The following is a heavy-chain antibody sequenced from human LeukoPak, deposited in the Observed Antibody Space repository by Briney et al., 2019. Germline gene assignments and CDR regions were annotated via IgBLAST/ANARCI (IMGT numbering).Heavy chain of an antibody. CDR3: AIQPPPYNWNYRDNYMDV. CDR2: ISAYNGNT. V-gene: IGHV1-18*01. CDR1: GYTFTSYG. Sequence: ASVKVSCKASGYTFTSYGISWVRQAPGQGLEWMGWISAYNGNTNYAQKLQGRVTMTTDTSASTTYMELRSLRSDDTAVYYCAIQPPPYNWNYRDNYMDVWGKGTTVTVSS. D-gene: IGHD1-7*01. J-gene: IGHJ6*03.